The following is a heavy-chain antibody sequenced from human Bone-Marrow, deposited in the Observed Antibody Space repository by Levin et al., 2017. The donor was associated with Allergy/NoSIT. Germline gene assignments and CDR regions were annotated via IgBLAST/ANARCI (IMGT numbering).Heavy chain of an antibody. CDR1: GDSVNSVSYY. J-gene: IGHJ5*02. CDR2: IYHRGST. CDR3: ARSKLEWFDP. V-gene: IGHV4-61*01. D-gene: IGHD1-7*01. Sequence: PSETLSLTCTVSGDSVNSVSYYWNWIRQPPGKGLEWIGYIYHRGSTNYNPSLKSRVTISVDTSKNQFSLTLSSVTAADTAVYYCARSKLEWFDPWGQGTLVAVSS.